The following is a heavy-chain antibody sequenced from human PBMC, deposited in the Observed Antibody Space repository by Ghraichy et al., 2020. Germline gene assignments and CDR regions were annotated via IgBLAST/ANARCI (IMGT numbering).Heavy chain of an antibody. CDR1: GGSISSGGYY. Sequence: SETLSLTCTVSGGSISSGGYYWSWIRQHPGKGLEWIGYIYYSGSTYYNPSLKSRVTISVDTSKNQFSLKLSSVTAADTAVYYCARSLEYSSSLFGYWGQGTLVTVSS. CDR2: IYYSGST. D-gene: IGHD6-6*01. CDR3: ARSLEYSSSLFGY. V-gene: IGHV4-31*03. J-gene: IGHJ4*02.